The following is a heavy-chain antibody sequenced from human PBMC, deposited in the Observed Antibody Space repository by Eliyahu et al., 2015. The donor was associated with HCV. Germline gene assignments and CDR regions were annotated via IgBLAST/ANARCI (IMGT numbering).Heavy chain of an antibody. V-gene: IGHV3-23*01. CDR1: GXTFSNYX. D-gene: IGHD3-22*01. CDR2: ISGSGGTT. J-gene: IGHJ1*01. Sequence: EVQLLESGGNLVQPGGSLRLSCAASGXTFSNYXMIWVRQXPGKGLEWVSAISGSGGTTYYADSVKGRFTISRDNSKNTLYLQMNSLRAEDTALYYCAQVGLDSSGYYYWYFHHWGQGTLVTVSS. CDR3: AQVGLDSSGYYYWYFHH.